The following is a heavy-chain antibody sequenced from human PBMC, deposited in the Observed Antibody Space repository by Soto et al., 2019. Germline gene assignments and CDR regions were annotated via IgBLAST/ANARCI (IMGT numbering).Heavy chain of an antibody. D-gene: IGHD6-6*01. Sequence: SETLSLTCTVFGGSISSYYWSWIRQPPGKGLEWIGYIYYSGSTNYNPSLKSRVTISVDTSKNQFSLKLSSVTAADTAVYYCARLPEYSSSSGQADYWGQGTLVTVSS. V-gene: IGHV4-59*08. J-gene: IGHJ4*02. CDR3: ARLPEYSSSSGQADY. CDR2: IYYSGST. CDR1: GGSISSYY.